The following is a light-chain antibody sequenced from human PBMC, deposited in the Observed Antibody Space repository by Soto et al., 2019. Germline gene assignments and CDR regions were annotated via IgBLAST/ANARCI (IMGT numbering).Light chain of an antibody. V-gene: IGKV3-20*01. CDR1: QSVSNNY. Sequence: DIVLTQSPGTLSVSPGERATLSCRASQSVSNNYLAWYQQKPGQSPRLLIYAASSRATGIPDRFSGRGSGTDFTLTISRLEPEDFAVFYCHQYGDSPRAFGQGTKVEIK. CDR3: HQYGDSPRA. J-gene: IGKJ1*01. CDR2: AAS.